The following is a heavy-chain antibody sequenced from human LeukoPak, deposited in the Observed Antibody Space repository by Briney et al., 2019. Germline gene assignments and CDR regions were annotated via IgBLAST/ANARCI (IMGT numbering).Heavy chain of an antibody. CDR3: ARGRIAARPGPLMI. V-gene: IGHV1-2*06. Sequence: GASVKVSCKASGYTFTGYYMHWVRQAPGQGLEWMGRINPNSGGTNYAQKFQGRVTMTRDTSISTAYMELSRLRSEDTAVYYCARGRIAARPGPLMIRGQGTLVTVSS. CDR2: INPNSGGT. J-gene: IGHJ4*02. D-gene: IGHD6-6*01. CDR1: GYTFTGYY.